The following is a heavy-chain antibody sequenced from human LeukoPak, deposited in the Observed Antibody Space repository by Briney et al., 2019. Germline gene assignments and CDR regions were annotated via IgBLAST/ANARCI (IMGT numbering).Heavy chain of an antibody. J-gene: IGHJ4*02. CDR3: ARSLISGFTSDY. Sequence: GGALRLSCAASGFTFSHYSMNLVRQAPGKGLEWVSAITSSSIYIYYADSVKGRFTISRDNAKNSLYLQMNSLRAEDTAVYYCARSLISGFTSDYWGQGTLVTVSS. V-gene: IGHV3-21*01. CDR1: GFTFSHYS. D-gene: IGHD1-20*01. CDR2: ITSSSIYI.